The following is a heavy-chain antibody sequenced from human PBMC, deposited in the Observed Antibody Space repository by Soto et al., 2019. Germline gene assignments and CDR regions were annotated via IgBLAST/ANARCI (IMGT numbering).Heavy chain of an antibody. V-gene: IGHV1-69*06. CDR3: ASRPRWYDSSGYSGSDDAFDI. D-gene: IGHD3-22*01. CDR1: GGTFSSYA. Sequence: SVKVSCKASGGTFSSYAISWVRQAPGQGLEWMGGIIPIFGTANYAQKFQGRVTITADKSTSTAYMELSSLRSEDTAMYYCASRPRWYDSSGYSGSDDAFDIWGQGTMVTVSS. J-gene: IGHJ3*02. CDR2: IIPIFGTA.